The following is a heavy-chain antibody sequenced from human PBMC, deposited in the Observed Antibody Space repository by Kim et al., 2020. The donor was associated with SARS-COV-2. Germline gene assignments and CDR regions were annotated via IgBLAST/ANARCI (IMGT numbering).Heavy chain of an antibody. CDR2: IIPIFGTA. J-gene: IGHJ5*02. CDR3: ARDRSTSCFGGSCYFNWFDP. D-gene: IGHD2-15*01. Sequence: SVKVSCKASGGTFSSYAISWVRQAPGQGLEWMGGIIPIFGTANYAQKFQGRVTITADESTSTAYMELSSLRSEDTAVYYCARDRSTSCFGGSCYFNWFDPWGQGTLVTVSS. V-gene: IGHV1-69*13. CDR1: GGTFSSYA.